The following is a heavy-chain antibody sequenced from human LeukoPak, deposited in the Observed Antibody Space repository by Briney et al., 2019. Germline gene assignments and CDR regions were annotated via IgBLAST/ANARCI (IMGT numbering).Heavy chain of an antibody. CDR1: GFTFSIYA. CDR2: VTYDGST. J-gene: IGHJ4*02. V-gene: IGHV3-23*01. Sequence: GGSLRLSCAASGFTFSIYAMSWVRQAPGKGLEWVSTVTYDGSTYYADSVRGRFTISRDNSKNALYLQMNSLSAEDTAVYYCAQVYDTSGYYYAMDFWGQGTLVTVSS. CDR3: AQVYDTSGYYYAMDF. D-gene: IGHD3-22*01.